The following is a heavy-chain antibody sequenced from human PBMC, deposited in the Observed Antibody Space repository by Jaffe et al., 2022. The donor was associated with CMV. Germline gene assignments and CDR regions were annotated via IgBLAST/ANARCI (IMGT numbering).Heavy chain of an antibody. J-gene: IGHJ6*02. CDR3: ARGDRERFLEWLLSSDGMDV. CDR1: GFTFSDYY. Sequence: QVQLVESGGGLVKPGGSLRLSCAASGFTFSDYYMSWIRQAPGKGLEWVSYISSSGSTIYYADSVKGRFTISRDNAKNSLYLQMNSLRAEDTAVYYCARGDRERFLEWLLSSDGMDVWGQGTTVTVSS. D-gene: IGHD3-3*01. V-gene: IGHV3-11*01. CDR2: ISSSGSTI.